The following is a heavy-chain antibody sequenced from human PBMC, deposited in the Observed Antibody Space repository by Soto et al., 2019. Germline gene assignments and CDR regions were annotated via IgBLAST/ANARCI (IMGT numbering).Heavy chain of an antibody. CDR1: GFTFDDYA. CDR3: AKENGPLYYDFWSGYSGWFDP. CDR2: ISWNSGSI. D-gene: IGHD3-3*01. Sequence: EVQLVESGGGLVQPGRSLRLSCAASGFTFDDYAMHWVRQAPGKGLEWVSGISWNSGSIGYADSVKGRFTISRDNAKNSLYLQMNSLRAEDTALYYCAKENGPLYYDFWSGYSGWFDPWGQGTLVTVSS. J-gene: IGHJ5*02. V-gene: IGHV3-9*01.